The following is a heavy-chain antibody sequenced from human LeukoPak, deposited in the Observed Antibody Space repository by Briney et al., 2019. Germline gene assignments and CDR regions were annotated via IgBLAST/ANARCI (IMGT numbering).Heavy chain of an antibody. CDR2: IDFSGSTI. Sequence: GGSLRLSCAASGFTFSSYEMNWVRQAPGKGLEWVSYIDFSGSTIYYADSVKGRFTISRDNAKNSLYLQMNSLRDEDTAVYYCARDWVSGSYSGNYWGQGTLVTVSS. CDR1: GFTFSSYE. D-gene: IGHD1-26*01. V-gene: IGHV3-48*03. J-gene: IGHJ4*02. CDR3: ARDWVSGSYSGNY.